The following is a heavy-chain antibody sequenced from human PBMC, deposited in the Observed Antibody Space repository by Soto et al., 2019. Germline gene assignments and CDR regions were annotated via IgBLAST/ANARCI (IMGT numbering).Heavy chain of an antibody. CDR1: GGTFSTYT. V-gene: IGHV1-69*04. Sequence: SVKVSCKASGGTFSTYTITWVRQAPGQGLEWMGRIIPIIGIINYAQKFQGRVTITADKFTGTAYMELTRLRFDDTAVYYCAGDPDSHYNDSHASSYPWGQGTLVTVSS. J-gene: IGHJ5*02. CDR2: IIPIIGII. CDR3: AGDPDSHYNDSHASSYP. D-gene: IGHD3-22*01.